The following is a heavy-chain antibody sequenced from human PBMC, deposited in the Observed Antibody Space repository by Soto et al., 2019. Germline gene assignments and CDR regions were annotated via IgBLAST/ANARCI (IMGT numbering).Heavy chain of an antibody. Sequence: SETLSLTCAVYGGSFSGYYWSWIRQPPGKGLVWIGEINHSGSTNYNPSLKSRVTISVDTSKNQFSLKLSSVTAADTAVYYCARVSWYSSGSLDYWGQGTLVTVSS. CDR1: GGSFSGYY. J-gene: IGHJ4*02. V-gene: IGHV4-34*01. CDR3: ARVSWYSSGSLDY. D-gene: IGHD6-19*01. CDR2: INHSGST.